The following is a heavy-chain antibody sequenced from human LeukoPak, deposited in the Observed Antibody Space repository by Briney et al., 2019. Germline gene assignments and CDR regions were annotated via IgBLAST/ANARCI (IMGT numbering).Heavy chain of an antibody. V-gene: IGHV3-30*18. CDR3: AKDLLLWFGELLYTPGAFDI. CDR2: ISYDGSNK. J-gene: IGHJ3*02. CDR1: GFTFSSYG. D-gene: IGHD3-10*01. Sequence: PGGSLRLSCAASGFTFSSYGMHWVRQAPGKGLEWVAVISYDGSNKYYADSVKGRFTISRDNSKNTLYLQMNSLRAEDTAVYYCAKDLLLWFGELLYTPGAFDIWGQGTMVTVSS.